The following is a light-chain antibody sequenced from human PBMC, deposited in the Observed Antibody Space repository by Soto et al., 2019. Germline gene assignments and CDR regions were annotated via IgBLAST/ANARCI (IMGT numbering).Light chain of an antibody. CDR3: AAWEDSVNLWL. J-gene: IGLJ3*02. CDR1: PSNIGSNY. V-gene: IGLV1-47*02. CDR2: SNN. Sequence: QSVLTQPPSASGIPRQTVTLSCSGSPSNIGSNYVYWYQQLPGTAPKLLIYSNNQRPSGVPDRFSGSKSGTSGSLAISGLRSEDEADYYCAAWEDSVNLWLFGGGTKLTVL.